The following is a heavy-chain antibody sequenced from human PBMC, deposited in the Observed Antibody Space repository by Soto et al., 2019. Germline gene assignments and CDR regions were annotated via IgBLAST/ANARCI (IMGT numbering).Heavy chain of an antibody. V-gene: IGHV4-59*01. J-gene: IGHJ5*02. Sequence: SETLSLTCTVSGGSISSYYWSWIRQPPGKGLEWIGYIYYSGSTNYNPSLKSRVTISVDTSKNQLSLKLSSVTAADTAVYYCARDHDDSSGYYGDHWFDPWGQGTLVTVSS. D-gene: IGHD3-22*01. CDR2: IYYSGST. CDR3: ARDHDDSSGYYGDHWFDP. CDR1: GGSISSYY.